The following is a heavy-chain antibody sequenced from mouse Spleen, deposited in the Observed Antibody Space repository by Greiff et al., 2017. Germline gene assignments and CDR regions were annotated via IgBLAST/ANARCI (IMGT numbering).Heavy chain of an antibody. Sequence: QVQLQQPGAELVMPGASVKLSCKASGYTFTSYWMHWVKQRPGQGLEWIGEIDPSDSYTNYNQKFKGKATLTVDKSSSTAYMQLSSLTSEDAAVYYCARSGTGYWGQGTTRTVSS. D-gene: IGHD4-1*01. J-gene: IGHJ2*01. CDR1: GYTFTSYW. V-gene: IGHV1-69*01. CDR3: ARSGTGY. CDR2: IDPSDSYT.